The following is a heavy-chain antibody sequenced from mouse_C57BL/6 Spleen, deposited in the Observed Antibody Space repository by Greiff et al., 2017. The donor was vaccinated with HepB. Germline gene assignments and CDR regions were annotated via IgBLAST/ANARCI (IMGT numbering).Heavy chain of an antibody. J-gene: IGHJ2*01. D-gene: IGHD2-3*01. V-gene: IGHV2-2*01. CDR2: IWSGGST. CDR3: ARNGNDGYYFGY. CDR1: GFSLTSYG. Sequence: QVQLQQSGPGLVQPSQSLSITCTVSGFSLTSYGVHWVRQAPGKGLEWLGVIWSGGSTDYNAAFISRLSTSKDNSKSQVFSKMNSLQTDDTAIYYCARNGNDGYYFGYWGQGTTLTVSS.